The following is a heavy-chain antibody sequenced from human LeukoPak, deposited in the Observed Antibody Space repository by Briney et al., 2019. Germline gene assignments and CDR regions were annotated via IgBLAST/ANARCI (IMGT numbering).Heavy chain of an antibody. CDR2: INPSGGST. D-gene: IGHD1-26*01. CDR1: GYTFTSYD. CDR3: ARDLVGARSY. Sequence: ASVKVSCKASGYTFTSYDINWVRQATGQGLEWMGIINPSGGSTSYAQKFQGRVTMTRDTSTSTVYMELSSLRSEDTAVYYCARDLVGARSYWGQGTLVTVSS. V-gene: IGHV1-46*01. J-gene: IGHJ4*02.